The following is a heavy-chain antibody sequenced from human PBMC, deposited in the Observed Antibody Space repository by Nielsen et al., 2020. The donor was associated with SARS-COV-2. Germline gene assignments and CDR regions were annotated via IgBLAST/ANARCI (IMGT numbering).Heavy chain of an antibody. D-gene: IGHD3-3*01. Sequence: SETLSLTCAVYGGSFSGYYWSWIRQPPGKGLEWIGEINHSGSTNYNPSLKSRVTISVDTSNNQFSLRLSSVTAADTAVYYCARGSGRSGYSWVHYHYYYMDVWAKGPRSPSP. CDR1: GGSFSGYY. V-gene: IGHV4-34*01. CDR3: ARGSGRSGYSWVHYHYYYMDV. CDR2: INHSGST. J-gene: IGHJ6*03.